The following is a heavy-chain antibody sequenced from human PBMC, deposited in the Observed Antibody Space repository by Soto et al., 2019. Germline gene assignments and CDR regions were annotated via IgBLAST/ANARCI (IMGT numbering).Heavy chain of an antibody. J-gene: IGHJ4*02. CDR2: VYHTGRT. CDR1: GGSFNSGSYS. V-gene: IGHV4-61*01. Sequence: SETLSLTCTVSGGSFNSGSYSWIWIRQPPGKGLEWIGYVYHTGRTSYSPSLKSRVSISMDTSKNQFSLNLDSVTAADTAVYFCARDFAYFDSWGQGTLVTVSS. CDR3: ARDFAYFDS. D-gene: IGHD3-3*01.